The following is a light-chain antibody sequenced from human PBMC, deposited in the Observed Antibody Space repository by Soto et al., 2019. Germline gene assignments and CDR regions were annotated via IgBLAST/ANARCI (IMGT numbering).Light chain of an antibody. V-gene: IGLV1-40*01. J-gene: IGLJ2*01. CDR2: GDN. Sequence: QSVLTQPPSVSGSPGQRVTIPCTGSSSNIGSFYDVHWYQQLPGKVPKLLIYGDNNRPSGVPDRFSGSKSGTAASLAITGLQAEDEADYYCQSSYNSLNHVVFGGGTKLTVL. CDR3: QSSYNSLNHVV. CDR1: SSNIGSFYD.